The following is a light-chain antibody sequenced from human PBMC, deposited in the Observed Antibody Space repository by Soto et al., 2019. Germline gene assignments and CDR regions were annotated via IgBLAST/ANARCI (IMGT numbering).Light chain of an antibody. CDR1: QSVSSTY. V-gene: IGKV3-20*01. CDR3: QQYDSSPLT. Sequence: EIVLTQSPGTLSLSPGERATLSCRASQSVSSTYLAWYQQKPGQAPILLIYGASRRATGSPDRFSGSGSGTDFTLTISRLEPEDFAVYYCQQYDSSPLTFGGGTKVEIK. CDR2: GAS. J-gene: IGKJ4*01.